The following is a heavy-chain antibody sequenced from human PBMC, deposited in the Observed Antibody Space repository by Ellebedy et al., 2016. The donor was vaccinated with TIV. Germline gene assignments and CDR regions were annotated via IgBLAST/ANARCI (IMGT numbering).Heavy chain of an antibody. Sequence: MPSETLSLTCTVSGISIGRYFWNWIRQSPEKGLEWIGYIYYSGTTTYSPSLKSRVTMSVDTSKNQFSLRLTFATAADPAVYYCARRLHYGDWYFDLWGRGTLVTVSS. J-gene: IGHJ2*01. CDR3: ARRLHYGDWYFDL. V-gene: IGHV4-59*01. CDR2: IYYSGTT. D-gene: IGHD4-17*01. CDR1: GISIGRYF.